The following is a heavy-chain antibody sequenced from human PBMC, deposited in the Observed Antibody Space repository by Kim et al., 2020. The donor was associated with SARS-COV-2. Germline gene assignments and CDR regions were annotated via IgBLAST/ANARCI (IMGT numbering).Heavy chain of an antibody. CDR2: IKSKTDGGTT. CDR1: GFTFSNAW. V-gene: IGHV3-15*01. CDR3: TTDLGYYDSSGPNYFDY. J-gene: IGHJ4*02. Sequence: VGSLRLSCAASGFTFSNAWMSWVRQAPGKGLEWVGRIKSKTDGGTTDYAAPVKGRFTISRDDSKNTLYLQMNSLKTEDTAVYYCTTDLGYYDSSGPNYFDYWGQGTLVTVSS. D-gene: IGHD3-22*01.